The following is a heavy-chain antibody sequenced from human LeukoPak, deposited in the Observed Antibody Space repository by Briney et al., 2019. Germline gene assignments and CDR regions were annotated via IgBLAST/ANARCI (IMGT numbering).Heavy chain of an antibody. CDR3: ARDGRYCSGGSCQYFDY. CDR2: IYSGGST. D-gene: IGHD2-15*01. V-gene: IGHV3-53*01. J-gene: IGHJ4*02. Sequence: GGSLRLSCAASGFTVSSNYMSWVRQAPGKGLEWVSVIYSGGSTYYADSVKGRFTISRDNSKNTLYLQMNSLRAEDTAVYYCARDGRYCSGGSCQYFDYWGQGTLVTVSS. CDR1: GFTVSSNY.